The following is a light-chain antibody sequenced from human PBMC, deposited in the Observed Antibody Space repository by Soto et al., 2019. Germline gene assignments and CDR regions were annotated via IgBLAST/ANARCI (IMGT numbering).Light chain of an antibody. V-gene: IGLV1-44*01. CDR2: SNN. J-gene: IGLJ3*02. CDR1: SSNIGNNP. Sequence: QTVVTQPPSASGTPGQRVTISCSGSSSNIGNNPVNWYQQLPGTAPELLIYSNNQRPSGVPDRFSGSRSGTSASLAISGLQSEDETDYYCATWDDSLNGVVFGGGTKLTVL. CDR3: ATWDDSLNGVV.